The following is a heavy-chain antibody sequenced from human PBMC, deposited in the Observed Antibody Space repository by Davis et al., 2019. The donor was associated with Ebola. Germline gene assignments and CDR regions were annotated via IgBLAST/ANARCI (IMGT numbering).Heavy chain of an antibody. Sequence: MPSETLSLTCTVSGGSISSSSYFWGWIRQPPGKGLEWIGSIYYSGSTYSNPSLKSRVTISVDTSKNQFSLKVSSVTAADTAVYYCAMNGMDVWGQGITVTVSS. J-gene: IGHJ6*02. CDR3: AMNGMDV. CDR2: IYYSGST. CDR1: GGSISSSSYF. V-gene: IGHV4-39*01.